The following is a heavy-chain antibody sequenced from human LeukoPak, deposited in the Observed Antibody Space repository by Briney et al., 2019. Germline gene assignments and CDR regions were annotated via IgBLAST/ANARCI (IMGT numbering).Heavy chain of an antibody. CDR3: AREDSGYSYGLFDY. D-gene: IGHD5-18*01. CDR1: GYTFTGYY. Sequence: AASVKVSCKASGYTFTGYYMHWVRQAPGQGLEWMGWINPNSGGTNYAQKFQGRVTMTRDTSISTAYMELSRLRSDDTAVYYCAREDSGYSYGLFDYWGQGTLVTVSS. CDR2: INPNSGGT. V-gene: IGHV1-2*02. J-gene: IGHJ4*02.